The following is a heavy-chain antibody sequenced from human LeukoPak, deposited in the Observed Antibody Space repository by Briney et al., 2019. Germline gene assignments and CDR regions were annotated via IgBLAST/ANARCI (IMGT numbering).Heavy chain of an antibody. J-gene: IGHJ6*03. CDR1: GITFSTYT. CDR3: ARENYYYYYMDV. Sequence: GGSLRLSCAASGITFSTYTMNWVRQAPGKGLEWVSSITSTSNYIYYADSVKGRFTISRDNAKNSLYLQMNSLRAEDTAVYYCARENYYYYYMDVWGKGTTVTVSS. V-gene: IGHV3-21*01. CDR2: ITSTSNYI.